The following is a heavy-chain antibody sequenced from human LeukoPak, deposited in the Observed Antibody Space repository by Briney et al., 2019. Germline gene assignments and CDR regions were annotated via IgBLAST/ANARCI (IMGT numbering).Heavy chain of an antibody. CDR3: ARDPNGDYVGAFEI. D-gene: IGHD4-17*01. J-gene: IGHJ3*02. CDR2: IRYNGGGA. CDR1: GFTFSNYA. V-gene: IGHV3-23*01. Sequence: GGSLRLSCTASGFTFSNYAMMWLRQAPGKGPEFISVIRYNGGGAGYADSVRGRFTISRDNSKNSLYLQMNRLRAEDAAVYYCARDPNGDYVGAFEILGQGTMVTVSS.